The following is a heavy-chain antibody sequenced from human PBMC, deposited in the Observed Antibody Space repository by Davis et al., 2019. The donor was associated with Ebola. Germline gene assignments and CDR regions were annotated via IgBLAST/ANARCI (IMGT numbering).Heavy chain of an antibody. CDR2: INPNSGDT. CDR1: GYTFTDSY. Sequence: ASVKVSCKASGYTFTDSYIHYVRQAPGRGLEWMGWINPNSGDTNYAQMFQGRVTMTSDTSVSSAYMELKGLRSDDTALYYCARERRVITPVVGIINVAFDIWGQGTMVIVSS. CDR3: ARERRVITPVVGIINVAFDI. J-gene: IGHJ3*02. V-gene: IGHV1-2*02. D-gene: IGHD3-3*01.